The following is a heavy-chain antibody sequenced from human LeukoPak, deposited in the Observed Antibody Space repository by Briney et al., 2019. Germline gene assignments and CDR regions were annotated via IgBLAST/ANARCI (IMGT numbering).Heavy chain of an antibody. Sequence: PSETLSLTCTVSGGSISSSSYYWSWIRQPPGKGLEWIGYIYYRGSTNYNPSLKSRVTMSLDTSQNQVSLKLSSVTAADAAVYYCASLYCSRTSCYFLDPWGQGTLVTVSS. CDR1: GGSISSSSYY. V-gene: IGHV4-61*01. CDR2: IYYRGST. J-gene: IGHJ5*02. CDR3: ASLYCSRTSCYFLDP. D-gene: IGHD2-2*01.